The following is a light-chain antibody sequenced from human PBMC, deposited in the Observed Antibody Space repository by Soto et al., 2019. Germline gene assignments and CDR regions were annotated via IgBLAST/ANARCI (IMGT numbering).Light chain of an antibody. CDR1: QDVGRY. V-gene: IGKV1-8*01. Sequence: AIRMTQSPSSLSASTGVRVAIACRASQDVGRYLAWYQQKPGQAPKLLIYGASTLQSGVPSRFSGGGSGTDFTLTISCLQSEDFATYYCQYYKNYPRTFGQGTKAEIK. CDR3: QYYKNYPRT. J-gene: IGKJ1*01. CDR2: GAS.